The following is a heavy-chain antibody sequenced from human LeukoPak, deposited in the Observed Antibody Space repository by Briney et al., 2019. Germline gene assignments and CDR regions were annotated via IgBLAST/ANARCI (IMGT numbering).Heavy chain of an antibody. CDR3: ARASVVVPTAADY. Sequence: ASVKVSCKASGFTFTSYGISWVRQAPGQGLEWMAANNGNTNYAQKLQGRLTLTTDTSTSTAYMELRSPRSGDTAVYYCARASVVVPTAADYWGQGALVTVSS. CDR2: ANNGNT. J-gene: IGHJ4*02. V-gene: IGHV1-18*01. CDR1: GFTFTSYG. D-gene: IGHD2-2*01.